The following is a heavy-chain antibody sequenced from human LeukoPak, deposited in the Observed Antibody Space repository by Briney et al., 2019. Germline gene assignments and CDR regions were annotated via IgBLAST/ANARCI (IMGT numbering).Heavy chain of an antibody. J-gene: IGHJ4*02. Sequence: RGCLRLSRAASGFTFTVYYISSSREAPQKRGWCVSYISSHTITTYFADSVKGRFTISRDNAKNSLYLQMDSLRAEDTAVYFCAKGSSYGSGSHLDYWGQGTLVTVSS. V-gene: IGHV3-11*01. D-gene: IGHD3-10*01. CDR1: GFTFTVYY. CDR3: AKGSSYGSGSHLDY. CDR2: ISSHTITT.